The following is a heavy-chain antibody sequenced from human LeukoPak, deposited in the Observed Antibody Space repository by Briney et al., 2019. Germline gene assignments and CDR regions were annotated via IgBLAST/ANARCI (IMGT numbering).Heavy chain of an antibody. CDR2: IYTGGNT. CDR3: ASPSSGQSFNI. J-gene: IGHJ3*02. CDR1: GFGVRSNY. Sequence: GWSLRLVSAAWGFGVRSNYMNWVRQAPGKGLEWVSVIYTGGNTYYAESVRGRFTISRDNSKNTLYLQMHSLRAEDTAVYYCASPSSGQSFNIWGQGTMVTGSS. D-gene: IGHD6-19*01. V-gene: IGHV3-53*01.